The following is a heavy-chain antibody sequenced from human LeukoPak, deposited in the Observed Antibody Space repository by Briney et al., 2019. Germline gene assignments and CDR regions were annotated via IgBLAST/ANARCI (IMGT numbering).Heavy chain of an antibody. CDR2: INPNSGGT. V-gene: IGHV1-2*02. CDR1: GYTFTSYY. Sequence: GASVKVSCKASGYTFTSYYMHWVRQAPGQGLEWMGWINPNSGGTNYAQKFQGRVTMTRDTSISTAYMELSRLRSDDTAVYYCARAEYSYGSNWFDPWGQGTLVTVSS. D-gene: IGHD5-18*01. J-gene: IGHJ5*02. CDR3: ARAEYSYGSNWFDP.